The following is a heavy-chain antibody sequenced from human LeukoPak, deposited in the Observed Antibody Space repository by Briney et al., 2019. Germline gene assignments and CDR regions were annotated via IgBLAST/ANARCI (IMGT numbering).Heavy chain of an antibody. CDR3: AKSHTRYSSSFPDWFDP. D-gene: IGHD6-13*01. CDR2: IRYDGSNK. Sequence: QPGGSLRLSCAASGFTFSSYGMHWVRQAPGKGLEWVAFIRYDGSNKYYADSVKGRFTISRDNSKNTLYPQMNSLRAEDTAVYYCAKSHTRYSSSFPDWFDPWGQGTLVTVSS. CDR1: GFTFSSYG. V-gene: IGHV3-30*02. J-gene: IGHJ5*02.